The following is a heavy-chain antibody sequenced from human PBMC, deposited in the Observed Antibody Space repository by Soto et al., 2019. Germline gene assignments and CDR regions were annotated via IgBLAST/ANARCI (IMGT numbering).Heavy chain of an antibody. J-gene: IGHJ4*02. CDR2: VYYSGST. CDR1: GGSISSYY. Sequence: QVQLQESGPGLVKPSETLSLTCTVSGGSISSYYWIWIRQPPGKGLEWIGYVYYSGSTNYNPSLKSRVTISVDTSKNQFSLKVNSVTAADTAVYYCARDLNGGYDLALDYWGQGTLVTVSS. CDR3: ARDLNGGYDLALDY. V-gene: IGHV4-59*01. D-gene: IGHD5-12*01.